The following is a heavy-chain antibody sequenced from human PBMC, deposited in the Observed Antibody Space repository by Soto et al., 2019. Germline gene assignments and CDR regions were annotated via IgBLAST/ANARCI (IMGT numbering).Heavy chain of an antibody. D-gene: IGHD3-10*01. CDR2: IIPIFGTA. J-gene: IGHJ6*02. Sequence: QVQLVQSGAEVKKPGSSVKVSCKASGGTFSSYAISWVRQAPGQGLEWMGGIIPIFGTANYAQKFQGRVTITADESTSTAYMELSSLRSEDTAVYYCARVERQGSGSYYSNYYYYGMDVWGQGTTVTVSS. CDR3: ARVERQGSGSYYSNYYYYGMDV. V-gene: IGHV1-69*01. CDR1: GGTFSSYA.